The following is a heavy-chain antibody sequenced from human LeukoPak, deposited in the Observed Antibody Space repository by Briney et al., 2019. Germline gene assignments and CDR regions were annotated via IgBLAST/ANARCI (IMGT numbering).Heavy chain of an antibody. V-gene: IGHV3-30*03. CDR2: ISYDGSNK. Sequence: GRSLRLSCAASGFTFSSYGMHWVRQAPGKGLEWVAVISYDGSNKYYADSVKGRFTISRDNSKNTLYLQMNSLRAEDTAVYYCARDAEQWGAFDIWGQGTMVTVSS. D-gene: IGHD6-19*01. CDR1: GFTFSSYG. J-gene: IGHJ3*02. CDR3: ARDAEQWGAFDI.